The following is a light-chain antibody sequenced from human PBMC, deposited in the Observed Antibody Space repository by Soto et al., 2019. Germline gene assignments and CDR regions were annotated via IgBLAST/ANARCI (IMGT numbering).Light chain of an antibody. V-gene: IGKV3-20*01. CDR3: QLYWSSPLYS. CDR2: GTS. Sequence: EIVLTQSPGTLSLSPGERATLSCRTSQTVSSTYLAWYQQTRGQAPRLLIYGTSNRATGIPERFSGSGSGTDFTLPISRLEPEDFAVYHCQLYWSSPLYSFAQGTELEIK. J-gene: IGKJ2*01. CDR1: QTVSSTY.